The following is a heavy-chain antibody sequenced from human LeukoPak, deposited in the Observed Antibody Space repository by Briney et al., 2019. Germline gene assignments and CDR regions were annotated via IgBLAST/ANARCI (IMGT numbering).Heavy chain of an antibody. D-gene: IGHD1-26*01. CDR1: GFRDSSNY. CDR3: ARDIGGSYYGY. CDR2: IYSGGST. J-gene: IGHJ4*02. V-gene: IGHV3-66*01. Sequence: PGWLVRLLVEACGFRDSSNYRRWVRQAKGEGLEWVSVIYSGGSTYYADSVKGRFTISRDNSKNTLYLQMNSLRAEDTAVYYCARDIGGSYYGYWGQGTLVTVSS.